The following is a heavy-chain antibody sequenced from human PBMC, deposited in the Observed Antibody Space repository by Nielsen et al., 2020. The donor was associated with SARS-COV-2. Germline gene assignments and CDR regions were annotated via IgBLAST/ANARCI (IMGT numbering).Heavy chain of an antibody. CDR1: GFTFSNAW. CDR3: TTARYGDYVFYWYFDL. D-gene: IGHD4-17*01. V-gene: IGHV3-15*01. J-gene: IGHJ2*01. Sequence: GESLKISCAASGFTFSNAWMSWVRQAPGKGLEWVGRIKSKTDGGTTDYAAPVKGRFTISSDDSKNTLYLQMNSLKTEDTAVYYCTTARYGDYVFYWYFDLWGRGTLVTVSS. CDR2: IKSKTDGGTT.